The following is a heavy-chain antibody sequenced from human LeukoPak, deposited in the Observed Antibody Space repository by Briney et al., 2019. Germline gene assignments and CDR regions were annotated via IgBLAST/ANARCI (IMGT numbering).Heavy chain of an antibody. CDR1: GYSISSGYY. J-gene: IGHJ4*02. CDR3: ARRNGYNYDY. CDR2: MHYSGST. Sequence: SETLSPTCTVSGYSISSGYYWGWIRQPPGKGLEWIGRMHYSGSTYYYPSLKSRVTISVDTSKNQFSLRLSSVTAADTAVYYCARRNGYNYDYWGQGTLVTVSS. V-gene: IGHV4-38-2*02. D-gene: IGHD5-18*01.